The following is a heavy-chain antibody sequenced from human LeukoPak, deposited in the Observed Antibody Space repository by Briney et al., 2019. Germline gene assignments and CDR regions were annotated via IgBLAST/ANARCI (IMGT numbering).Heavy chain of an antibody. D-gene: IGHD3-22*01. V-gene: IGHV3-7*01. Sequence: YPGGSLRLSCAASGFTFSSYWMSWVRQAPGKGLEWVANIKKDGSEKYYVDSVKGRFTISRDNAKNSLYLQMNSLRAEDTAVYYCARDLYRIVVVPHYFDYWGQGTLVTVSS. J-gene: IGHJ4*02. CDR1: GFTFSSYW. CDR3: ARDLYRIVVVPHYFDY. CDR2: IKKDGSEK.